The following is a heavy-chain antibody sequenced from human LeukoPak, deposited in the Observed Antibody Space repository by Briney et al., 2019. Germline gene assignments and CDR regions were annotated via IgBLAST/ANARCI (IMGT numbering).Heavy chain of an antibody. CDR3: ARRRTGWFDP. J-gene: IGHJ5*02. CDR2: IYYSGST. Sequence: PSETLSLTCTVSGGSISSYYWNWIRQPPGKGLEWIGYIYYSGSTNYNPSLKSRVTISVDTSKNQFSLKLSSVTAADTAVYYCARRRTGWFDPWGQGTLVTVSS. V-gene: IGHV4-59*01. CDR1: GGSISSYY. D-gene: IGHD1-1*01.